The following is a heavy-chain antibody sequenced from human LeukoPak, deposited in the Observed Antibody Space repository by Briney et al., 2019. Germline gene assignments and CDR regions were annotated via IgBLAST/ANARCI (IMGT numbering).Heavy chain of an antibody. V-gene: IGHV4-61*02. CDR2: IYTSGST. Sequence: PSETLSLTCTVSGGSISSGSYYWSWIRQPAGKGLEWIGRIYTSGSTNYNPSLKSRVTISVDTSKNQCSLKLSSVTAADTAGYYCARNRTQPSVVARPPYFYYYMDVWGKGTTVTVSS. CDR1: GGSISSGSYY. CDR3: ARNRTQPSVVARPPYFYYYMDV. D-gene: IGHD2-15*01. J-gene: IGHJ6*03.